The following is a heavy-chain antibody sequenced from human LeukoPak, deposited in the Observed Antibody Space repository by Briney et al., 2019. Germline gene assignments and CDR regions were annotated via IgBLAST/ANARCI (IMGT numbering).Heavy chain of an antibody. V-gene: IGHV1-46*01. Sequence: ASVKVSCKASGYTFTSYYMHWVRQAPGQGLEWMGIINPSGGSTSYAQKFQGRVTMTEDTSTDTAYMELSSLRSEDTAVYYCATDWVTRKAFDIWGQGTMVTVSS. J-gene: IGHJ3*02. CDR2: INPSGGST. CDR1: GYTFTSYY. CDR3: ATDWVTRKAFDI. D-gene: IGHD5-18*01.